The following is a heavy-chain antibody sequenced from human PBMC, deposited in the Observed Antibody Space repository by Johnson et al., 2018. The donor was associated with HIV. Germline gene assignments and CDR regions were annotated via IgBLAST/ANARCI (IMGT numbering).Heavy chain of an antibody. CDR3: ARSQTMIVDGADAFDI. D-gene: IGHD3-22*01. Sequence: VQLVESGGGLVQPGGSLRLSCVVSGFTVSSSYLTWVRQATGKGLEWVSTIGTAGDTYYPGSVKGRFTVSREDAKNSLYLQMNSLRAEDTAVYYCARSQTMIVDGADAFDIWGQGTMVTVSS. CDR1: GFTVSSSY. V-gene: IGHV3-13*01. J-gene: IGHJ3*02. CDR2: IGTAGDT.